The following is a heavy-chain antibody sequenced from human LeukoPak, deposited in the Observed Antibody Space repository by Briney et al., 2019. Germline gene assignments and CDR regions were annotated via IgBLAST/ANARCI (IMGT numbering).Heavy chain of an antibody. Sequence: SETLSLTCAVYGGSFSGYYWSWIRQPPGKGLEWIGEINHSGSTNYNPSLKSRVTISVDTSKNQSSLKLSSVPAADTAVYYCGDGRSLDSWGPGTLVTVSS. V-gene: IGHV4-34*01. CDR2: INHSGST. J-gene: IGHJ4*02. CDR1: GGSFSGYY. CDR3: GDGRSLDS.